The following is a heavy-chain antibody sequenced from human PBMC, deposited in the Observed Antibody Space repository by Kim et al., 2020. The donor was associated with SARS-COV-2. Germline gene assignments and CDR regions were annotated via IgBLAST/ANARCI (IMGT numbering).Heavy chain of an antibody. CDR3: AKGSITYYYDSSGQHFD. Sequence: GGSLRLSCAASGFTFDDYAMHWVRQAPGKGLEWVSGISWNSGSIGYVDSVKGRFTISRDNAKNSLYLQMNSLRAEDTALYYCAKGSITYYYDSSGQHFD. D-gene: IGHD3-22*01. J-gene: IGHJ4*01. V-gene: IGHV3-9*01. CDR2: ISWNSGSI. CDR1: GFTFDDYA.